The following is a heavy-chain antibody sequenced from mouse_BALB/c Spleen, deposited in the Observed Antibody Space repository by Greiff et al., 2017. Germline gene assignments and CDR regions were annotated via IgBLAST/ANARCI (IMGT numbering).Heavy chain of an antibody. D-gene: IGHD2-10*02. Sequence: QDQLQQSGAELVRPGTSVKISCKASGYTFTNYWLGWVKQRPGHGLEWIGDIYPGGGYTNYNEKFKGKATLTADTSSSTAYMQLSSLTSEDSAVYFCARKEYGNYYAMDYWGQGTSVTVSS. CDR2: IYPGGGYT. CDR3: ARKEYGNYYAMDY. J-gene: IGHJ4*01. V-gene: IGHV1-63*02. CDR1: GYTFTNYW.